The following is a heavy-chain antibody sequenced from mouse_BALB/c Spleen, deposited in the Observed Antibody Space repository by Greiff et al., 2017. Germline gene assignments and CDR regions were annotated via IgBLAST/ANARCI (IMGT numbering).Heavy chain of an antibody. V-gene: IGHV5-4*02. CDR1: GFTFSDYY. CDR3: ARAHYYGSSSFAY. J-gene: IGHJ3*01. D-gene: IGHD1-1*01. Sequence: EVHLVESGGGLVKPGGSLKLSCAASGFTFSDYYMYWVRQTPEKRLEWVATISDGGSYTYYPDSVKGRFTISRDNAKNNLYLQMSSLKSEDTAMYYCARAHYYGSSSFAYWGQGTLVTVSA. CDR2: ISDGGSYT.